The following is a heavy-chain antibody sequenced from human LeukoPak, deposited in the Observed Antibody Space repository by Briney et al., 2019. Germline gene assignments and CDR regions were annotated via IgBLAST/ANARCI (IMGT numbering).Heavy chain of an antibody. V-gene: IGHV4-59*08. J-gene: IGHJ6*02. Sequence: SETLSLTCTVSGGSISSYYWSWIRQPPGKGLEWIGYNYYSGSTNYNPSLKSRATISVDTSKNQFSLKLSSVTAADTAVYYCARNYYDSSGYYWGYYYYGMDVWGQGTTVTVSS. D-gene: IGHD3-22*01. CDR3: ARNYYDSSGYYWGYYYYGMDV. CDR1: GGSISSYY. CDR2: NYYSGST.